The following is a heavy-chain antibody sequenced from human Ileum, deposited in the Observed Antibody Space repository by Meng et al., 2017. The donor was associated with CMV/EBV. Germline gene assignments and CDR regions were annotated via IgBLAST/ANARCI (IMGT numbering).Heavy chain of an antibody. Sequence: QLQLQESGPRLLQPSETLSRTCTVTGGSLTSYYWTWIRQPAGKGLEWIGRIHPTGTTDDNPSLRSRVSMSLDKSKNQFSLKLTSVTAADTAVYYCARAAARGVPEDLWGQGTLVTVSS. D-gene: IGHD3-10*01. CDR3: ARAAARGVPEDL. J-gene: IGHJ5*02. CDR2: IHPTGTT. V-gene: IGHV4-4*07. CDR1: GGSLTSYY.